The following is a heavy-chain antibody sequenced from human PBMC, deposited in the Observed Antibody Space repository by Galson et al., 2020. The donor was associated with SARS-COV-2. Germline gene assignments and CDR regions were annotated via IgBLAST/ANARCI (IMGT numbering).Heavy chain of an antibody. CDR3: ARDTVYTAMDNWFDP. CDR2: IYTNGST. D-gene: IGHD5-18*01. CDR1: GGSISSSY. Sequence: SETLSLTCTVSGGSISSSYWSWIRQPPGKGLEWVGRIYTNGSTNYNPSLKSRVTMSVDTSKNQFSLMLTSVTAADTAVYYCARDTVYTAMDNWFDPWGQGTLVTVSS. V-gene: IGHV4-4*07. J-gene: IGHJ5*02.